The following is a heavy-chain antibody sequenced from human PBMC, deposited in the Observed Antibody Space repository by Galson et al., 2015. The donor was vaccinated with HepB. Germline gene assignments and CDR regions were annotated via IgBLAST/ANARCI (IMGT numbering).Heavy chain of an antibody. Sequence: SLRLSCAASGLTFSSYAMSCVRQAPGKGLEWVSAISGSGGSTYYADSVKGRFTISRDNSKNTLYLQMNSLRAEDTAVYYCAKDRCSGGSCYSGRADDYWGQGTLVTVSS. V-gene: IGHV3-23*01. CDR1: GLTFSSYA. CDR3: AKDRCSGGSCYSGRADDY. J-gene: IGHJ4*02. D-gene: IGHD2-15*01. CDR2: ISGSGGST.